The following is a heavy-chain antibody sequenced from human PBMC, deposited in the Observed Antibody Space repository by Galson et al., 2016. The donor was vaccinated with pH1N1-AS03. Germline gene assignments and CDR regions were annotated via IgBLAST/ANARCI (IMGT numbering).Heavy chain of an antibody. CDR2: IYPGDSDT. CDR3: ARRGHCTGISCYDLDS. CDR1: GYSFTSYW. D-gene: IGHD2-2*01. Sequence: QSGAEVKKPGESLKISCKGSGYSFTSYWIGWVRQMPGKGLEWMGIIYPGDSDTRYSPSFQGQVTISADKSISTAYLQWSSLKASDTAIYYCARRGHCTGISCYDLDSWGQGTMVTVSS. J-gene: IGHJ4*02. V-gene: IGHV5-51*03.